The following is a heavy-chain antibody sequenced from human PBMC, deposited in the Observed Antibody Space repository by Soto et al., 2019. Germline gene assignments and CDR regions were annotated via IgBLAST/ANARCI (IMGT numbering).Heavy chain of an antibody. CDR2: ITGSGVT. J-gene: IGHJ4*02. D-gene: IGHD3-16*01. CDR3: ARDGGASTFDFDS. CDR1: GFTVKDYK. V-gene: IGHV3-11*04. Sequence: VGGPGLSCATSGFTVKDYKPNLTRPAPGKGLEWISYITGSGVTMYADSVKGRFTISRDNAKNSLYLQMDSLRAEDTAVYYCARDGGASTFDFDSWGQGTLVTVSS.